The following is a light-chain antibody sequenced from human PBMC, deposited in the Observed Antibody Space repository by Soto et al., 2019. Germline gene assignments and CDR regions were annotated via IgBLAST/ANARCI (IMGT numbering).Light chain of an antibody. CDR2: GAS. J-gene: IGKJ2*01. V-gene: IGKV3-20*01. CDR3: QQYGSSPTT. CDR1: QSVSSSY. Sequence: EIVLTQSPGTLSLSPGERATLSCRASQSVSSSYLAWYQQKPGQAPRLLIYGASSRATGIPDRFSGSGSRTDFTLTISRLEPEDFAVYYCQQYGSSPTTFGQGTKLDIK.